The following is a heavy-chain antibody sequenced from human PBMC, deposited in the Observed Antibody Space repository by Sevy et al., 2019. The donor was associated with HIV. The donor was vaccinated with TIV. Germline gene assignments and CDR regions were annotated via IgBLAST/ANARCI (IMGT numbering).Heavy chain of an antibody. CDR2: ISSSSSYI. CDR3: ARVVGSYYYDRSGPDAFDI. CDR1: GFTFSSYS. V-gene: IGHV3-21*01. Sequence: GGSLRLSCAASGFTFSSYSMNWVRQAPGKGLEWVSSISSSSSYIYYADSVKGRFTSSRDYAKNSLYLQMNSLRAEDTAVYYCARVVGSYYYDRSGPDAFDIWGQGTMVTVSS. D-gene: IGHD3-22*01. J-gene: IGHJ3*02.